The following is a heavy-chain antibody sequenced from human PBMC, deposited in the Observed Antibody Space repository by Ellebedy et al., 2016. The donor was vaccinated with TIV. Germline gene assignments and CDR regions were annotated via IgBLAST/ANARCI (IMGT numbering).Heavy chain of an antibody. D-gene: IGHD1-26*01. J-gene: IGHJ4*02. CDR2: VYDSGAT. Sequence: MPSETLSLTCTVSGASIMRSYWGWIRQSPRRQLEWIGYVYDSGATAYNPSLVSRVTISSDTSRKEFLLKLASVTAADTAVYFCTRQWGGSVHSWGQGTLVTVSS. CDR1: GASIMRSY. CDR3: TRQWGGSVHS. V-gene: IGHV4-59*08.